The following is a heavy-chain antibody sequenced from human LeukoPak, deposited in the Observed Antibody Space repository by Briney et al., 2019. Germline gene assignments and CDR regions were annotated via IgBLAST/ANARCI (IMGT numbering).Heavy chain of an antibody. Sequence: SETLSLTCAVSGGSISSSNWWSWVRQPPGKGLEWIGEIYHSGSTNYNPFLKSRVTISVDKSKNQFSLKLSSVTAADTAVYYCARGGVRGVIPYNWFDPWGQGTLVTVSS. J-gene: IGHJ5*02. CDR2: IYHSGST. CDR3: ARGGVRGVIPYNWFDP. CDR1: GGSISSSNW. D-gene: IGHD3-10*01. V-gene: IGHV4-4*02.